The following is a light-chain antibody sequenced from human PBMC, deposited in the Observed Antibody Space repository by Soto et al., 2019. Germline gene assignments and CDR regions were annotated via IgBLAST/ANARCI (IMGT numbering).Light chain of an antibody. Sequence: EIVLTQSPGTLSLSPGERATLSCRASQSVSRSYLAWYQQKPGQAPRLLIYGASSRATGIPDRLSGSVSGTDFTLSISRLEPEDFAVYYCQQYGSSTWTFGQGTKVEIK. CDR2: GAS. J-gene: IGKJ1*01. CDR3: QQYGSSTWT. CDR1: QSVSRSY. V-gene: IGKV3-20*01.